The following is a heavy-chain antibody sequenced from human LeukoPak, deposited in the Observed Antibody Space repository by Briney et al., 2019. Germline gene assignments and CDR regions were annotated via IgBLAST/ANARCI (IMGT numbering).Heavy chain of an antibody. CDR2: ISGSGGST. CDR1: GFTFSSYA. V-gene: IGHV3-23*01. J-gene: IGHJ6*02. CDR3: TTTSQGVVVVAATLAVSMDV. Sequence: GGSLRLSCAASGFTFSSYAMSWVRQAPGKGLEWVSAISGSGGSTYYADSVKGRFTISRDNSKNTLYLQMNSLRAEDTAVYYCTTTSQGVVVVAATLAVSMDVWGQGTTVTVSS. D-gene: IGHD2-15*01.